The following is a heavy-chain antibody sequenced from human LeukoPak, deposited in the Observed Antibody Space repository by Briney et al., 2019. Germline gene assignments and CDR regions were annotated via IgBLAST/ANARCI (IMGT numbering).Heavy chain of an antibody. Sequence: GGSLRLSCAASGFTFSSYSMTWIRQAPGKGLEWVSSMSSGSRYIYYADSVRGRFTISRDNAKNSLYLLMNSLRAEVTAVYYCARDRPTGASRLFVVQWGQGTLVTVSS. V-gene: IGHV3-21*01. J-gene: IGHJ4*02. CDR2: MSSGSRYI. CDR1: GFTFSSYS. D-gene: IGHD3-3*01. CDR3: ARDRPTGASRLFVVQ.